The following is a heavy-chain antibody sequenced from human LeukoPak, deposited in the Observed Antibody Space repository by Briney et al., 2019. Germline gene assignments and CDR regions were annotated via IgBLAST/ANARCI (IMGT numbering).Heavy chain of an antibody. J-gene: IGHJ4*02. CDR2: IIPNIGGT. Sequence: ASVTVSFKASRYTFTGYYMHWVGQAPGQGREWMGWIIPNIGGTTYAQKFQGRVTMPSDPSISTAYMELSRLRSDDTAVYYCAILWFGELNLAHFDYWGQGTLVTVSS. CDR3: AILWFGELNLAHFDY. CDR1: RYTFTGYY. D-gene: IGHD3-10*01. V-gene: IGHV1-2*02.